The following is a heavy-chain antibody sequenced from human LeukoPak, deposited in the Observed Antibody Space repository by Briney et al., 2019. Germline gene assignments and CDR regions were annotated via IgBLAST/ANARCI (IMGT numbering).Heavy chain of an antibody. J-gene: IGHJ4*02. CDR1: GFTFSSYS. CDR3: ARGPLGAATYYFDY. V-gene: IGHV3-21*01. Sequence: GGSLRLSCAASGFTFSSYSMNWVRQAPGKGLEWVSSISSSSSYIYYADSVKGRFTISRDNAKSSLYLQMNSLRAEDTAVYYCARGPLGAATYYFDYWGQGTLVTVSS. D-gene: IGHD3-10*01. CDR2: ISSSSSYI.